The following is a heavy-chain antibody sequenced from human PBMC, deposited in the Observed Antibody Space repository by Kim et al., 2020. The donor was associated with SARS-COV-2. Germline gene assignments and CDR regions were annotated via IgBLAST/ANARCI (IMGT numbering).Heavy chain of an antibody. D-gene: IGHD3-9*01. V-gene: IGHV3-23*03. Sequence: GGSLRLSCAASGFTFSSYAMSWVRQAPGKGLEWVSVIYSGGSSTYYADSVKGRFTISRDNSKNTLYLQMNSLRAEDTAVYYCAKDLGFDWNYYYGMDVWGQGTTVTVSS. CDR3: AKDLGFDWNYYYGMDV. J-gene: IGHJ6*02. CDR2: IYSGGSST. CDR1: GFTFSSYA.